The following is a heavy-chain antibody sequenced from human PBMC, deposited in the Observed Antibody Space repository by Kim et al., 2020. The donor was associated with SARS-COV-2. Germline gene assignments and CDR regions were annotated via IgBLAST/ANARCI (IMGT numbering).Heavy chain of an antibody. V-gene: IGHV4-59*01. J-gene: IGHJ4*02. CDR3: ARAPYMDGEYYFDY. D-gene: IGHD1-20*01. CDR2: IYYSGST. Sequence: SETLSLTCTVSGGSISSYYWSWIRQPPGKGLEWIGYIYYSGSTNYNPSLKSRVTISVDTSKNQFSLKLSSVTAADTAVYYCARAPYMDGEYYFDYWGQGTLVTVSS. CDR1: GGSISSYY.